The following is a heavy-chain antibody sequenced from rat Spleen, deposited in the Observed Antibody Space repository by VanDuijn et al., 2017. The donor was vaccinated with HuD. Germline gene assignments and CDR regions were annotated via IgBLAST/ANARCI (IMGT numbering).Heavy chain of an antibody. D-gene: IGHD1-12*02. J-gene: IGHJ3*01. CDR2: INSPGSA. V-gene: IGHV3-3*01. CDR1: GYSITRGYG. Sequence: EVQLQESGPGLVKPSQSLSLTCSVTGYSITRGYGWNWIRKFPGNKLEWMGHINSPGSASYNPSLKSRISLTRDTSKNQFFLQVNSVTTEDTATYYCARSEGTHYYLPFADWGQGTLVTVSS. CDR3: ARSEGTHYYLPFAD.